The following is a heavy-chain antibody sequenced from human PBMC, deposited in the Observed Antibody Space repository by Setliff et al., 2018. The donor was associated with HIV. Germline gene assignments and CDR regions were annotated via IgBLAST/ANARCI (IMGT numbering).Heavy chain of an antibody. D-gene: IGHD6-19*01. CDR3: ARDRGYSSGWYGYYYYMDV. CDR2: IYYSGTT. V-gene: IGHV4-59*12. J-gene: IGHJ6*03. CDR1: GGSINTY. Sequence: SETLSLTCTVSGGSINTYWSWIRQHPGKGLEWIGYIYYSGTTYYNPSLKSRATISVDKSKNQFSLKLSSVTAADTAVYYCARDRGYSSGWYGYYYYMDVWGKGTTVTAP.